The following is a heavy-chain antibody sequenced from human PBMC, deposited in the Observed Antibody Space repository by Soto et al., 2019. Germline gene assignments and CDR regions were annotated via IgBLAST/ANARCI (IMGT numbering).Heavy chain of an antibody. CDR2: INHSGST. V-gene: IGHV4-34*01. Sequence: QVQLQQWGAGLLKPSETLSLTCAVYGGSFSGYYWSWIRQPPGKGLEWIGEINHSGSTNYNPSLKRRVTISVDTSKNQFSLKLSSVTAADTAVYYCPRDYYDSSGIDAFDIWGQGTMVTVSS. CDR1: GGSFSGYY. D-gene: IGHD3-22*01. J-gene: IGHJ3*02. CDR3: PRDYYDSSGIDAFDI.